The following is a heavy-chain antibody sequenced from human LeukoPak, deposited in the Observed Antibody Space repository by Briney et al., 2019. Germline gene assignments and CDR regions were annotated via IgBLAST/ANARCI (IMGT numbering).Heavy chain of an antibody. CDR3: ARGTFG. D-gene: IGHD3-16*01. CDR2: IYPGGGST. V-gene: IGHV1-46*01. J-gene: IGHJ4*02. Sequence: ASVKVSCKTSGYTFTSYYIHWVRQAPGQGLEWMGIIYPGGGSTNYAQKFQGRVTMTRNTSISTAYMELSSLRSEDTAVYYCARGTFGWGQGTLVTVSS. CDR1: GYTFTSYY.